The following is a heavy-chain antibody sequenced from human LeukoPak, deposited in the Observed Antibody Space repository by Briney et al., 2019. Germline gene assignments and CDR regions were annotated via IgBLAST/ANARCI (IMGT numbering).Heavy chain of an antibody. D-gene: IGHD6-13*01. V-gene: IGHV3-21*01. CDR1: GFAVSSNH. J-gene: IGHJ3*02. CDR2: ISSSSSYI. CDR3: AREIRHDKAAAGLRGAFDI. Sequence: TGGSLRLSCAASGFAVSSNHMNWVRQAPGKGLEWVSSISSSSSYIYYADSVKGRFTISRDNAKNSLYLQMNSLRAEDTAVYYCAREIRHDKAAAGLRGAFDIWGQGTMVTVSS.